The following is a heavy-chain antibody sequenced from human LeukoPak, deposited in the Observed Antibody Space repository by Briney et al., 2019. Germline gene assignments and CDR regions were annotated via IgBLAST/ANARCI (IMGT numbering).Heavy chain of an antibody. J-gene: IGHJ4*02. D-gene: IGHD3-22*01. CDR2: ISGSGGST. CDR1: GFTFSSSA. CDR3: AKDPSPLYYEVDY. V-gene: IGHV3-23*01. Sequence: PGGFLRLSCAASGFTFSSSAMSWVRQAPGKGLEWVSAISGSGGSTYYADSVKGRFTISRDNSKNTLYLQMNSLRAEDTAVYYCAKDPSPLYYEVDYWGQGTLVTVSS.